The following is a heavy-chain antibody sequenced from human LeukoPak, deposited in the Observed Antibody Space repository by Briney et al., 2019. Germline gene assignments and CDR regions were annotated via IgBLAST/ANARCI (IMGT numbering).Heavy chain of an antibody. D-gene: IGHD3-3*01. Sequence: GGSLRLSCVGSGFTFSSYEMNWVSQAPGKGLEWVSYISSSGSTIFYVDSVKGRFTLSRHNAKNSLYLQMNTLRAEHTGVYYRARRRFHGNVWESAPWGQGSLVIVSS. J-gene: IGHJ5*02. CDR3: ARRRFHGNVWESAP. CDR2: ISSSGSTI. CDR1: GFTFSSYE. V-gene: IGHV3-48*03.